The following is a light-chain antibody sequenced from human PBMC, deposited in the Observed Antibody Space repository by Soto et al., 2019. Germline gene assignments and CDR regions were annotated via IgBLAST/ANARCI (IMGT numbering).Light chain of an antibody. CDR3: CSYASRVI. CDR2: EGN. Sequence: QSALTQPAPVSGSPGQSITISCTGTSSDFGSYNLVSWYHQHPGKAPKLMVYEGNKRPSGVSNRFSGSKSGHTASLTISGLQAEDEADYYCCSYASRVIFGGGTKVTVL. V-gene: IGLV2-23*01. CDR1: SSDFGSYNL. J-gene: IGLJ2*01.